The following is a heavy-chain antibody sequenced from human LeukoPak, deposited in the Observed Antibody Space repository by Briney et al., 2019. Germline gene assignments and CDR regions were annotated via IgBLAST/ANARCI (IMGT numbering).Heavy chain of an antibody. J-gene: IGHJ5*01. D-gene: IGHD3-10*01. CDR1: GGSISSSNW. CDR2: IYHSGST. Sequence: SETLSLTCAVSGGSISSSNWWSWVRQPPGKGLEWIGEIYHSGSTNYNPSLKSRVTISVDKSKNQFSLKLSSVTAADTAVYYCARHGRYGSGTYYSRAVPENWFDSWGQGTLVTVSS. V-gene: IGHV4-4*02. CDR3: ARHGRYGSGTYYSRAVPENWFDS.